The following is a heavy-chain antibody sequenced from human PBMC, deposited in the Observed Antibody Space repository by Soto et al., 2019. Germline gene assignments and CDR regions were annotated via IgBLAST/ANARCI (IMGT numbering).Heavy chain of an antibody. CDR3: ASPASTGTKRPDY. Sequence: EVQLMESGGGLVQPGGSLRLSCAASGFTFSGYWMSWVRQAPGKGLEWVATVEEDGSTKYYVDSVTGRFTISRDNAKNSLYLQMNSLRAEDTAVYYCASPASTGTKRPDYWGQGTLVIVSS. D-gene: IGHD1-1*01. CDR1: GFTFSGYW. CDR2: VEEDGSTK. J-gene: IGHJ4*02. V-gene: IGHV3-7*01.